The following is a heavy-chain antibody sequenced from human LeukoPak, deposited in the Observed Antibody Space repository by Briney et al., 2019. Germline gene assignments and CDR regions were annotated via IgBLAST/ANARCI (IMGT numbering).Heavy chain of an antibody. CDR2: IYYSGTT. CDR1: GGSVSSDSYC. Sequence: SETLSLTCTVSGGSVSSDSYCWSWLRQPPGKGLEWIGNIYYSGTTNYNPSLRSRVTMSVDTSKNQFSLKVRSVTAADTAVYYCARYYYSYCYMDVWGKGTTLTVSS. V-gene: IGHV4-61*01. CDR3: ARYYYSYCYMDV. J-gene: IGHJ6*03.